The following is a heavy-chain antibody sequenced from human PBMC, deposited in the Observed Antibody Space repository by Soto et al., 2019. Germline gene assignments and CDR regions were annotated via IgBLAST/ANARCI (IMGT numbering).Heavy chain of an antibody. V-gene: IGHV4-34*01. CDR1: GGSFSGYY. J-gene: IGHJ6*02. Sequence: KTSETLSLTCAGYGGSFSGYYWSWIRQPPGKGLEWIGEINHSGSTNYNPSLKSRVTISVDTSKNQFSLKLSSVTAADTAVYYCATVGYCTNGVCPKNYYYYGMDVWGQGTTVTVSS. CDR3: ATVGYCTNGVCPKNYYYYGMDV. CDR2: INHSGST. D-gene: IGHD2-8*01.